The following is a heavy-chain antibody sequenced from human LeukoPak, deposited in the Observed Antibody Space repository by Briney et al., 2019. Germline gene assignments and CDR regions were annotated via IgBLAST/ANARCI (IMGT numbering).Heavy chain of an antibody. CDR1: GYTFTSYG. D-gene: IGHD3-22*01. CDR3: ARQVDYYDSSGYYRFLGY. J-gene: IGHJ4*02. V-gene: IGHV1-2*02. Sequence: ASVKVSCKASGYTFTSYGISWVRQAPGQGLEWMGWINPNSGGTNYAQKFQGRVTMTRDTSISTAYMELSRLRSDDTAVYYCARQVDYYDSSGYYRFLGYWGQGTLVTVP. CDR2: INPNSGGT.